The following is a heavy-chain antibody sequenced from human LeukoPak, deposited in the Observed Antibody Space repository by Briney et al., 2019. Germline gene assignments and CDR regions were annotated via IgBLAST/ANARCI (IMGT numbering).Heavy chain of an antibody. CDR1: GGSISGYY. CDR3: ARYGGSPSNYFGL. J-gene: IGHJ4*02. D-gene: IGHD1-26*01. V-gene: IGHV4-59*08. CDR2: IYYTGST. Sequence: SETLSPTCTVSGGSISGYYWSWIRQPPGKGLEWIGCIYYTGSTSYNPSLKSRVTISVDTSKNHFSLKLSSVTAADTAVYYCARYGGSPSNYFGLWGQGTLITVSS.